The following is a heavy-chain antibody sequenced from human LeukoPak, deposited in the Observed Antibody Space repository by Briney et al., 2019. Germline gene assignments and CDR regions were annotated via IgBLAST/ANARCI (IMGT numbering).Heavy chain of an antibody. D-gene: IGHD3-10*01. CDR3: ARGFAVYGSGAGELIDAFDI. V-gene: IGHV4-39*01. Sequence: PSETLSLTCTVSGGSISSSSYYWGWIRQPPGKGLEWIGSIYYSGSTYYNPSLKSRVTISVDTSKNQFSLKLSSVTAADTAVYYCARGFAVYGSGAGELIDAFDIWGQGTMVTVSS. J-gene: IGHJ3*02. CDR1: GGSISSSSYY. CDR2: IYYSGST.